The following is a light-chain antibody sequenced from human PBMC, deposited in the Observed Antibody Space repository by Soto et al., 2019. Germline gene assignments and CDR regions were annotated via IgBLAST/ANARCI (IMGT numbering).Light chain of an antibody. CDR1: QTISNW. J-gene: IGKJ1*01. CDR3: QQYNTYSWT. Sequence: DIQMTQSPSTLSASVGDGVTITCRASQTISNWLAWYQQRPGKAPQLLIYDASSLESGVPSRFSGSGSGTEFTLTISSLEPDDFATYYCQQYNTYSWTFGQGTKVEIK. V-gene: IGKV1-5*01. CDR2: DAS.